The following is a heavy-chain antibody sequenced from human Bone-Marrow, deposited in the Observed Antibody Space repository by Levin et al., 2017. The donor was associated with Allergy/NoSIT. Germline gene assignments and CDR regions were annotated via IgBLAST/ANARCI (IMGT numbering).Heavy chain of an antibody. CDR2: IFYSGST. J-gene: IGHJ4*02. Sequence: PSETLSLTCSVSGGSISSYYWSWIRQPPGKGLELIAYIFYSGSTNYNPSLKSRGTISVDTSKNQLSLNLSSVTAADTAVYYCAGGYSGYDAFDYWGQGALVTVSS. V-gene: IGHV4-59*01. CDR1: GGSISSYY. CDR3: AGGYSGYDAFDY. D-gene: IGHD5-12*01.